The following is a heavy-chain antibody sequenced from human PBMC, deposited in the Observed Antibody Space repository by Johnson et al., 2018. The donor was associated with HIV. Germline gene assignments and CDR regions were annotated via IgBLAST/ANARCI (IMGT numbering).Heavy chain of an antibody. J-gene: IGHJ3*01. CDR1: GFTFSS. D-gene: IGHD1-26*01. CDR3: ARDRDSIAGAPYAFDF. Sequence: VQLVESGGGVVQPGRSLRLSCAASGFTFSSMHWDRQAPGKGLEWVAVISHDGSHKYYADSVKGRFTISRDNSKNTLYLQMNSLRAEDTAVYYCARDRDSIAGAPYAFDFWGQGTMVTVSS. CDR2: ISHDGSHK. V-gene: IGHV3-30*03.